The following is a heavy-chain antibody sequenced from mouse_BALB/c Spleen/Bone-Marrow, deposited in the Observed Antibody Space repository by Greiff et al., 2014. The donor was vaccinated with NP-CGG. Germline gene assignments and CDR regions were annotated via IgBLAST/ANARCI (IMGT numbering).Heavy chain of an antibody. CDR3: ARDHYYGYFDY. CDR2: IWGDGST. Sequence: VQLQQSGPGLVAPSQSLSITCTVSGFSLTGYGVNWVRRPQGRGLGWLGMIWGDGSTDYNSALKSRLSISKDNSKSQVFLKMNSLQTDDTARYYCARDHYYGYFDYWGQGTTLTVSS. CDR1: GFSLTGYG. V-gene: IGHV2-6-7*01. J-gene: IGHJ2*01. D-gene: IGHD1-2*01.